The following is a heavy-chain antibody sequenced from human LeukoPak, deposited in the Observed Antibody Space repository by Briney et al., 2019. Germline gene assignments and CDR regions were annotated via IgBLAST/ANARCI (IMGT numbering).Heavy chain of an antibody. CDR2: IYYSGSI. CDR3: ARENPSGYYNRPIDY. J-gene: IGHJ4*02. V-gene: IGHV4-59*01. Sequence: PSETLSLICTVSGASISSYYWSWIRQPPGKGLEWIGDIYYSGSIKYNPTLKSRVTMSVDTSKNQFSLKLSSVTAADTAIYYCARENPSGYYNRPIDYWGQGTLVTVSS. CDR1: GASISSYY. D-gene: IGHD3-22*01.